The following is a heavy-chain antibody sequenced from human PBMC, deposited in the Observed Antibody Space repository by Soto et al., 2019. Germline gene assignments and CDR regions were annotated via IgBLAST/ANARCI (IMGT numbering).Heavy chain of an antibody. CDR1: GFTVSSNY. CDR3: ARWHSRVPVGEFWMDV. D-gene: IGHD3-10*01. V-gene: IGHV3-53*01. Sequence: EVQLVESGGGLIQPGGSLRLSCAASGFTVSSNYMSWVRQAPGKGLEWVSVIYSGGSTYYADSVKGRLTISRDNSKNTLYLQMNSLRAEDTAVYYCARWHSRVPVGEFWMDVWCQETTVTVSS. J-gene: IGHJ6*02. CDR2: IYSGGST.